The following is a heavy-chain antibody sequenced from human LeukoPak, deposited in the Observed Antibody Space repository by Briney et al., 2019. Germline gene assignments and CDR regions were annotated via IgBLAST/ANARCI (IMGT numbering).Heavy chain of an antibody. Sequence: PSQTLSLTCTVSGGSISSGYYWGWIRQPPGKGLEWIGSIYHSGSTYYNPSLKSRVTISVDTSKNQFSLKLSSVTAADTAVYYCARIRFLEWLSPDCFDYWGQGTLVTVSS. CDR2: IYHSGST. V-gene: IGHV4-38-2*02. CDR1: GGSISSGYY. D-gene: IGHD3-3*01. CDR3: ARIRFLEWLSPDCFDY. J-gene: IGHJ4*02.